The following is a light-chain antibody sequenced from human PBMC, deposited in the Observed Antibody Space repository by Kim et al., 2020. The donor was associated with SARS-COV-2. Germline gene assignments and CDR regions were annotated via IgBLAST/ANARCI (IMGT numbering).Light chain of an antibody. CDR3: QQRYNLPPLT. CDR2: DAS. J-gene: IGKJ4*01. CDR1: QSVNNY. Sequence: PGERATLSCRASQSVNNYLAWYQQKPGQPPRLLIFDASKRAPGVAARFSGSGSGTDFTLTINNLEPEDFAVYYCQQRYNLPPLTFGGGTKLEI. V-gene: IGKV3-11*01.